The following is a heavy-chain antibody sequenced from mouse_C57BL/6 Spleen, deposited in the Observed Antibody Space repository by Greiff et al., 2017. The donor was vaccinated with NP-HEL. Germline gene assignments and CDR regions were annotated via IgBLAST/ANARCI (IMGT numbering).Heavy chain of an antibody. CDR2: ISSGGSYT. CDR1: GFTFSSYG. V-gene: IGHV5-6*01. CDR3: ARITTVVAPHWYFDV. Sequence: EVKLVESGGDLVKPGGSLKLSCAASGFTFSSYGMSWVRQTPDKRLEWVATISSGGSYTYYPDSVKGRFTISRDNAKNTLYLQMSSLKSEDTAMYYCARITTVVAPHWYFDVWGTGTTVTVSS. D-gene: IGHD1-1*01. J-gene: IGHJ1*03.